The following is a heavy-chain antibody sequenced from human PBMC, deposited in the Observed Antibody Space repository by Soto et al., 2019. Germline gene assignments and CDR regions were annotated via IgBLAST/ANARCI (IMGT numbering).Heavy chain of an antibody. Sequence: GGSLRLSCAASGFTFGSYGMHWVRQATGEGLEWISSFTTAGNTYYAGSVKGRFTISRDDAKNSFYLQMNSLRAGDTAVYYCARFTSSSLDVWGHGTLVTVSS. D-gene: IGHD6-6*01. CDR1: GFTFGSYG. CDR3: ARFTSSSLDV. CDR2: FTTAGNT. J-gene: IGHJ4*01. V-gene: IGHV3-13*01.